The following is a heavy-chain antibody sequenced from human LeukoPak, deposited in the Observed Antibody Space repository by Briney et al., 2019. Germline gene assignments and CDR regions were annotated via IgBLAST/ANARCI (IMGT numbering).Heavy chain of an antibody. CDR3: ARYASPDTAIGPFDY. CDR2: INHSGST. D-gene: IGHD5-18*01. Sequence: SETLSLTCAVYGGSFSGYYWSWIRQPPGKGLEWIGEINHSGSTNYNPSLKSRVTISVDTSKNQFSLKLSSVTAADTAVYYCARYASPDTAIGPFDYWGQGTLVTVSS. CDR1: GGSFSGYY. V-gene: IGHV4-34*01. J-gene: IGHJ4*02.